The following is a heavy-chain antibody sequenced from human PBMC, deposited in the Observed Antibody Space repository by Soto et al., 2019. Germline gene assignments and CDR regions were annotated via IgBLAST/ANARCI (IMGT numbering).Heavy chain of an antibody. CDR2: IGGRGNSA. CDR3: VREGRGSFDF. J-gene: IGHJ3*01. CDR1: GFIFTNYA. D-gene: IGHD5-12*01. V-gene: IGHV3-23*01. Sequence: GGSLRLSCAASGFIFTNYATNWVRQAPGKGLEWVSVIGGRGNSAYYADSVQGRFTISRDNSKNTLSLQMSSLTADDTAIYYCVREGRGSFDFWGRGTMVTVSS.